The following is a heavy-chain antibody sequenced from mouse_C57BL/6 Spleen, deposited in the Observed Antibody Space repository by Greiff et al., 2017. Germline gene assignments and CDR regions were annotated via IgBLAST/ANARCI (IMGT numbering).Heavy chain of an antibody. J-gene: IGHJ2*01. CDR1: GYTFTSYW. V-gene: IGHV1-74*01. CDR3: AIKDYDNDEVDD. CDR2: IHPSDSDT. D-gene: IGHD2-4*01. Sequence: QVQLQQPGAELVKPGASVKVSCKASGYTFTSYWMHWVKQRPGQGLEWIGRIHPSDSDTNYNQKFKGKATLTVDKTSSTAYMQLNSLTTGDSAVDYRAIKDYDNDEVDDWGQGTTLTVSS.